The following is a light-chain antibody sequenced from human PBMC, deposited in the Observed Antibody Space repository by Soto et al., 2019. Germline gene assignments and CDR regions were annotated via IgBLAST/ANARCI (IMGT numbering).Light chain of an antibody. Sequence: QSALTQAASVSGSPGQSITLSCTGTSSDVGSYNLVSWYQQHPGTAPKLIIYEANKRPSGLSTRFSGSKSGNTASLTISELQAEDEADYFCSSYAGISTLVVFGGGTKLTVL. V-gene: IGLV2-23*01. CDR1: SSDVGSYNL. J-gene: IGLJ2*01. CDR3: SSYAGISTLVV. CDR2: EAN.